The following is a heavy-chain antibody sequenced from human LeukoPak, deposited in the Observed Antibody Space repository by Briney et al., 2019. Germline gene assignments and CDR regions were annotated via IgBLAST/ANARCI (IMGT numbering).Heavy chain of an antibody. CDR1: GGSISSYY. D-gene: IGHD3-22*01. CDR3: ARGLGDSSGYYYGAPDY. J-gene: IGHJ4*02. Sequence: SETLSLTCTVSGGSISSYYWSWIRQPQGLGLEWMGYIYYSGSTNYNPSLKSRVTISVDTSKNQFSLKLSSVTAADTAVYYCARGLGDSSGYYYGAPDYWGQGTLVTVSS. CDR2: IYYSGST. V-gene: IGHV4-59*01.